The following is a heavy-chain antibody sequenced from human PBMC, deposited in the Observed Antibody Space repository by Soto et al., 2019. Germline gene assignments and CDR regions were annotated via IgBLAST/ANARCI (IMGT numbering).Heavy chain of an antibody. CDR1: GYTFTSYD. V-gene: IGHV1-8*01. Sequence: QVQLVQSGAEVKKPGASVKVSCKASGYTFTSYDINWVRQATGQGLEWMGWMNPNSGNTGYAPKFQGSVTMTSNTSISTAYMELSSLRSEDTAVYYSARSTNDYGDRHWGQGTLVTVSS. CDR3: ARSTNDYGDRH. CDR2: MNPNSGNT. J-gene: IGHJ4*02. D-gene: IGHD4-17*01.